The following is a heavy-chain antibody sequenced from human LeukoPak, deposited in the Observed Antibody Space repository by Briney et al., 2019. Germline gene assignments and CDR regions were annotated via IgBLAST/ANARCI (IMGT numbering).Heavy chain of an antibody. CDR2: IYYSGST. J-gene: IGHJ4*02. CDR3: ARSDYGDYRFVY. Sequence: SETLSLTCTVSGGSISSYYWSWVRQPPGKGLEWIGYIYYSGSTNYNPSLKSRVTTSVDTSKKQFSLRLSSVTAADTAVYYCARSDYGDYRFVYWGQGTLVTVSS. D-gene: IGHD4-17*01. V-gene: IGHV4-59*01. CDR1: GGSISSYY.